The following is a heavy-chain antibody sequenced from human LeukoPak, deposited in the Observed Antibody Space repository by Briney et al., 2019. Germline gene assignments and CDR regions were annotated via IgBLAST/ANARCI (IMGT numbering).Heavy chain of an antibody. J-gene: IGHJ5*02. D-gene: IGHD2-15*01. CDR2: ITADAAGT. V-gene: IGHV3-23*01. CDR1: GITFSSST. Sequence: PGGSLRLSCAASGITFSSSTMSWVRQAPGKGLEWVSSITADAAGTPYADSVKGRFTVSRDNSKNILYLQLNSLRVDDTAVYYCGKRVEGSGIRWYDPWGQGTLVTVSS. CDR3: GKRVEGSGIRWYDP.